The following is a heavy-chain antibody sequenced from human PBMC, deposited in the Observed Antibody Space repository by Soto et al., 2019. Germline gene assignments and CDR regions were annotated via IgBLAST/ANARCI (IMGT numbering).Heavy chain of an antibody. CDR1: GFTFSSYE. Sequence: LRLSCAASGFTFSSYEMNWVRQAPGKGLEWVSYISSSGSTIYYADSAKGRFTISRDNAKNSLYLQMNSLRAEDTAVYYCATMYSSSWYGGSYYGMDVWGQGTTVTVSS. CDR3: ATMYSSSWYGGSYYGMDV. J-gene: IGHJ6*02. D-gene: IGHD6-13*01. V-gene: IGHV3-48*03. CDR2: ISSSGSTI.